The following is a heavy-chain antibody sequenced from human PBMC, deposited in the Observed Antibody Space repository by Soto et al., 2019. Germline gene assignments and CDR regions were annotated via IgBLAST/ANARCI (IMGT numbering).Heavy chain of an antibody. D-gene: IGHD2-21*02. Sequence: QVTLKESGPVLVKPTETLTLTCTVSGFSLSNARMGVSWIRQPPGKALEWLAHIFSNDEKSYSTSLKSRLTISKDTSKSQVVLTMTNMDPVDTATYYCARIRCGGDCVGVVPGEYYYGMDVWGQGTTVTVSS. CDR2: IFSNDEK. J-gene: IGHJ6*02. CDR3: ARIRCGGDCVGVVPGEYYYGMDV. CDR1: GFSLSNARMG. V-gene: IGHV2-26*01.